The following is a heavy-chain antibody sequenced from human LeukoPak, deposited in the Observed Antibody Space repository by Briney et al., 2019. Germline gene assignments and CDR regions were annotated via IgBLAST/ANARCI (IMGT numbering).Heavy chain of an antibody. CDR2: ISYDGSNK. D-gene: IGHD6-13*01. V-gene: IGHV3-30-3*01. CDR1: GFTFSSYA. CDR3: AKDGRSWSSAPYYFDY. J-gene: IGHJ4*02. Sequence: PGRSLRLSCAASGFTFSSYAMHWVRQAPGKGLEWVAVISYDGSNKYYADSVKGRFTISRDNSKNTLYLQMNSLRVEDTAIYYCAKDGRSWSSAPYYFDYWGQGTLVTVSS.